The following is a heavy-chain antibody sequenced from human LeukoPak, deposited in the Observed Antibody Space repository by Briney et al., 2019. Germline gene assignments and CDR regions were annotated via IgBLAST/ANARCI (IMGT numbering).Heavy chain of an antibody. Sequence: SETLSLTCAVSGDSISSDYWSWVRQPPGKGLEWIGYVDHTGSTNFNPSLNGRVSISRDTSKNLFSLRLRSVTAADTAVYFCARGRVSSSTWYSTYYYYFYMDVWGKGTTVTVSS. J-gene: IGHJ6*03. CDR2: VDHTGST. CDR1: GDSISSDY. V-gene: IGHV4-59*01. D-gene: IGHD4-11*01. CDR3: ARGRVSSSTWYSTYYYYFYMDV.